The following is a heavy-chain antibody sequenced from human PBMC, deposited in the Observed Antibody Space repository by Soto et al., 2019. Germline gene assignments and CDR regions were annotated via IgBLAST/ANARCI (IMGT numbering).Heavy chain of an antibody. V-gene: IGHV3-74*01. CDR1: GFTFSSYW. CDR2: IISDGSGT. D-gene: IGHD3-22*01. CDR3: VRDPTYYYDSSGYYDY. J-gene: IGHJ4*02. Sequence: EVQLVESGGGLVQPGGSLRLSCAASGFTFSSYWMHWVRQAPGKGLVWVSRIISDGSGTSYADSVKGRFTISRDNAKNTLYLQMNSLRADDTAVYYCVRDPTYYYDSSGYYDYWGQGTLVTVSS.